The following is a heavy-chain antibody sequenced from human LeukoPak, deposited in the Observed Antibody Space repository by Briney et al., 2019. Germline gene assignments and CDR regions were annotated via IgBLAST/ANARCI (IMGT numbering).Heavy chain of an antibody. D-gene: IGHD5-12*01. J-gene: IGHJ4*02. CDR1: GGSISSYY. V-gene: IGHV4-59*01. CDR3: ARSGYSGYDIDY. Sequence: SSETLSLTCTVSGGSISSYYWSWIRQPPGKGLEWIGYIYYSGSTNYNPSLKSRVTISVDTSKNQFSLKLGSVTAADTAVYYCARSGYSGYDIDYWGQGTLVTVSS. CDR2: IYYSGST.